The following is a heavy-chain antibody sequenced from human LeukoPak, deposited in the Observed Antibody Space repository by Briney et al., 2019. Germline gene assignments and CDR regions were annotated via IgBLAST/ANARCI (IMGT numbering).Heavy chain of an antibody. V-gene: IGHV3-49*04. CDR2: IRSKAYGGTT. Sequence: GRSLRLSCTASGFTFGDYAMRWARQAPGKGLEWVGFIRSKAYGGTTEYAASVKDRFTISRDDSKSIAYLQMNSLKTEDTGVYYCTRGRYDILTGYYNPLFDYWGQGTLVTVSS. D-gene: IGHD3-9*01. CDR1: GFTFGDYA. CDR3: TRGRYDILTGYYNPLFDY. J-gene: IGHJ4*02.